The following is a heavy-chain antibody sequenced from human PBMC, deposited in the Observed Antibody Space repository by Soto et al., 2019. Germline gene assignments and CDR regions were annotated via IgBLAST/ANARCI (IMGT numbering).Heavy chain of an antibody. V-gene: IGHV1-69*12. CDR3: GRGAATKILVLKSAALEM. CDR2: IIPVLGAA. J-gene: IGHJ3*02. CDR1: GATLNSFINYG. D-gene: IGHD5-12*01. Sequence: QVQLVQSGAEVKKPGSSVRVSCQASGATLNSFINYGITWVRQAPGQGLAYMGGIIPVLGAANHAQKFQGRVTISAEEATRTVNMKQSRLRSNDTSVNYCGRGAATKILVLKSAALEMWGQATMVTVFS.